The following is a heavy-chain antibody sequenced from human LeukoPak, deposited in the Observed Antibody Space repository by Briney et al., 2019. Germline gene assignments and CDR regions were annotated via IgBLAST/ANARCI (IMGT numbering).Heavy chain of an antibody. D-gene: IGHD3-16*01. J-gene: IGHJ4*02. V-gene: IGHV3-30*07. Sequence: GGSLRLSCAASGFTFSSYAMHWVRQAPGKGLEWVAVISYDGSNKCYADSVKGRFTISRDNSKNTLYLQMNSLRAEDTAVYYCARGRSHDYFDYWGQGTVVTVSS. CDR2: ISYDGSNK. CDR1: GFTFSSYA. CDR3: ARGRSHDYFDY.